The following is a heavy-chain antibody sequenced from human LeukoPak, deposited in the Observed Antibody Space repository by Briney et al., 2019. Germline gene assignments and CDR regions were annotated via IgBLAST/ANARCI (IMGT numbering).Heavy chain of an antibody. CDR2: VFPGDSDT. V-gene: IGHV5-51*01. J-gene: IGHJ4*02. CDR1: GYSFTSYW. CDR3: ARGSSSSFDY. Sequence: GESLKISCKGSGYSFTSYWIGWVRQMPGKGLEWMGIVFPGDSDTRYSPSFQGQVTVSADKSISTAYLRWSSLKASDTAMYFCARGSSSSFDYWGQGTLVTVSS. D-gene: IGHD6-6*01.